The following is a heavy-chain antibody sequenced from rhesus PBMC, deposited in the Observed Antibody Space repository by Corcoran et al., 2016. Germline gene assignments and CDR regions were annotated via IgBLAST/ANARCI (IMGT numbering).Heavy chain of an antibody. J-gene: IGHJ5-2*02. CDR1: GYSISSGYY. CDR3: ARGMQGGGWYADVSLDV. D-gene: IGHD6-31*01. Sequence: QVQLQESGPGLVKPSETLSLTCAVSGYSISSGYYWNWIRHPPGKGLGWIGSIYGSGGSNYLNPSLKSRVTLSVDTSKNQFSLKLSSVTAADTAVYYCARGMQGGGWYADVSLDVWGRGVLVTVSS. V-gene: IGHV4S14*01. CDR2: IYGSGGSN.